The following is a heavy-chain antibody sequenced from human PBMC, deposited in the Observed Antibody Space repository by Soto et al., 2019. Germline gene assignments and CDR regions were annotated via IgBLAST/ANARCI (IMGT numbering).Heavy chain of an antibody. CDR1: GFTFISYG. D-gene: IGHD3-22*01. Sequence: QVQLVESGGGVVQPGRSLRLSCAASGFTFISYGMHWVRQAPGKGLEWVAVISYDGSNNYYADSVKGRFTISRDNSKNTLDLQMNSLIAEDTAVYYCAKERPYFFDSNCYYHDDFDISGQGTMVIVSS. V-gene: IGHV3-30*18. CDR3: AKERPYFFDSNCYYHDDFDI. CDR2: ISYDGSNN. J-gene: IGHJ3*02.